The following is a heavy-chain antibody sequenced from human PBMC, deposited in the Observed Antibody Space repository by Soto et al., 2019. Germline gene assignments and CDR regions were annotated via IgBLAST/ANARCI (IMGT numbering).Heavy chain of an antibody. D-gene: IGHD3-16*02. V-gene: IGHV1-69*01. CDR2: IIPIFGTA. J-gene: IGHJ4*02. Sequence: QAQLVQSGAEVKKPGSSVKVSCKASGGTFSSYAISWVRQAPGQGLEWMGGIIPIFGTANYAQKFQGRVTITADESTSTAYMELSSLRSEDTAVYYCARVFYDYVWGSYRYSFDYWGQGTLVTVSS. CDR1: GGTFSSYA. CDR3: ARVFYDYVWGSYRYSFDY.